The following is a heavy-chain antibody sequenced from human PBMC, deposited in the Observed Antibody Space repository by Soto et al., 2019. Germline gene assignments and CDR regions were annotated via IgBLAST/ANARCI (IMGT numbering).Heavy chain of an antibody. CDR3: AKSPGASPTFPWFEP. V-gene: IGHV3-23*01. CDR1: GFTFSNCA. CDR2: ISGSGGST. Sequence: EVQLLESGGGLVQPGGSLRLSCAASGFTFSNCAMSWVRQAPGQGLEWVSGISGSGGSTLYADSVKGRFTISRDNSKNTLYLQMNSLRVEDTAVYYCAKSPGASPTFPWFEPWCQGTLVTVSS. J-gene: IGHJ5*02. D-gene: IGHD7-27*01.